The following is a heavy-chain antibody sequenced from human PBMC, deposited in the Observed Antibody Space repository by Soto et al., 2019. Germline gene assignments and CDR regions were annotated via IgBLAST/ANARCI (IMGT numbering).Heavy chain of an antibody. Sequence: SETLSLTCTVSGGSIISYYWSWILQPPWKGLEWIGYIYYSGSTNYNPSLKSRVTISVDTSKNQFSLKLSSVTAADTAVYYCARDGGSDIAHFYYYGMDVWGQGTTVTVSS. V-gene: IGHV4-59*01. CDR2: IYYSGST. CDR1: GGSIISYY. J-gene: IGHJ6*02. CDR3: ARDGGSDIAHFYYYGMDV. D-gene: IGHD2-15*01.